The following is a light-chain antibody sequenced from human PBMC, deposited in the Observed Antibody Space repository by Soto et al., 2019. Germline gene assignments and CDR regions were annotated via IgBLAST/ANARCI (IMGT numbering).Light chain of an antibody. J-gene: IGLJ2*01. Sequence: QSALTQPRSVSGSPGQSVTISCTGTGGDVGGYNFVSWYQLHPGKAPKLMIYEVSNRPSGVSNRFSGSKSGNTASLTISGLQAEDEADYYCSSYTSSSSVVFGGGTKLTVL. V-gene: IGLV2-14*01. CDR2: EVS. CDR1: GGDVGGYNF. CDR3: SSYTSSSSVV.